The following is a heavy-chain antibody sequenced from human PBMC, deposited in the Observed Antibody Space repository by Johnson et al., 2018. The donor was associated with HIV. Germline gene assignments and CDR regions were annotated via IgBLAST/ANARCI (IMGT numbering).Heavy chain of an antibody. Sequence: VQLVESGGGLVKPGGSLRLSCAASGFTLSDFYMSWIRQAPGKGPEWVSGINWNGGSTGYADSVKGRFTISRDNSKNTLYLQMNSLRAEDTAVYYCARDYLRDTGAFDIWGQGTMVTVSS. V-gene: IGHV3-11*04. CDR3: ARDYLRDTGAFDI. CDR2: INWNGGST. J-gene: IGHJ3*02. CDR1: GFTLSDFY. D-gene: IGHD2-8*02.